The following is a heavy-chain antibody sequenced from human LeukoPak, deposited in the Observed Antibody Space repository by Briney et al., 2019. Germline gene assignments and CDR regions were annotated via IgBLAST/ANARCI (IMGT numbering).Heavy chain of an antibody. Sequence: SETLSLTCTVSGGSISSYYWSWIRQPPGKGLEWIGYIYYSGSTNYNPSLKSRVTMSVDTSKNQFSLKLSSVTAADTVVYYCARADWAGWFDPWGQGTLVTVSS. CDR1: GGSISSYY. D-gene: IGHD2-21*01. V-gene: IGHV4-59*01. CDR2: IYYSGST. CDR3: ARADWAGWFDP. J-gene: IGHJ5*02.